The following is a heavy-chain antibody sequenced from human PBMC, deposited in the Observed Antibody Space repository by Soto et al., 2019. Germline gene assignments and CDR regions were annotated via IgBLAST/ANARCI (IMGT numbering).Heavy chain of an antibody. Sequence: GGSLRLSCAASGFTFSSYGMHWVRQAPGKGLEWVAVISYDGSNKYYADSVKGRFTISRDNSKNTLYLQMSSLRAEDTAVYYCVKDGSSGWPYYSGLDVWGQGTTVTVSS. J-gene: IGHJ6*02. D-gene: IGHD6-19*01. V-gene: IGHV3-30*18. CDR1: GFTFSSYG. CDR3: VKDGSSGWPYYSGLDV. CDR2: ISYDGSNK.